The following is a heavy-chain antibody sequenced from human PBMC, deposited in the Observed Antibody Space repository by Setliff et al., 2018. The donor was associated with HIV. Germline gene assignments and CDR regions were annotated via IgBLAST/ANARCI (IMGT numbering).Heavy chain of an antibody. CDR3: ARGATRDFIVGATIFDY. V-gene: IGHV4-61*09. J-gene: IGHJ4*02. Sequence: PSETLSLTCSVSGGSISSGNDYWSWIRQPAGKGLEWIGHIYTSGSLNYKPSLKSRVTISVDTSKNQFSLKLSSVTAVDTAVYYCARGATRDFIVGATIFDYWGQGTLVTVSS. D-gene: IGHD1-26*01. CDR1: GGSISSGNDY. CDR2: IYTSGSL.